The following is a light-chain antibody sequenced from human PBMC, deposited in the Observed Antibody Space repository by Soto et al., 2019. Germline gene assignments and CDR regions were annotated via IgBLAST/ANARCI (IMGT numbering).Light chain of an antibody. CDR3: QQYDDWMT. V-gene: IGKV3-15*01. J-gene: IGKJ5*01. CDR2: GAS. Sequence: EIVMTQSPATLSVSPGERVTLSCRASQSVKSNLAWYQQKPGQAPRLLTYGASTRATGIPARFSGSGSGTEFTLTISSLQSENFAVYCCQQYDDWMTFGQGTRLEIK. CDR1: QSVKSN.